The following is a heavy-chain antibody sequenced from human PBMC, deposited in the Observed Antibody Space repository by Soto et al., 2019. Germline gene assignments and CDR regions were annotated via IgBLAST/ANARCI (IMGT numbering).Heavy chain of an antibody. CDR1: GFTFSSYA. CDR3: AKYRVVTAIRYYYGMDV. CDR2: ISGSGGST. J-gene: IGHJ6*02. V-gene: IGHV3-23*01. Sequence: EVQLLESGGGLVQPGGSLRLSCAASGFTFSSYAMSWFRQAPGKGLEWVSAISGSGGSTYYADSVKGRFTISRDNSKNTLYLQMNSLRAEDTAVYYCAKYRVVTAIRYYYGMDVWGQGTTVTVSS. D-gene: IGHD2-21*02.